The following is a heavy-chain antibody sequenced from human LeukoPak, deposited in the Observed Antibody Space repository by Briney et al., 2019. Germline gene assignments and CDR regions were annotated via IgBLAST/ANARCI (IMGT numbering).Heavy chain of an antibody. V-gene: IGHV1-69*13. CDR1: GGTFSSYA. J-gene: IGHJ5*02. CDR3: ARDSRLLYWFDP. Sequence: GASVKVSCKASGGTFSSYAISWVRQAPGRGLEWMGGIIPIFGTANYAQKFQGRVTITADESTSTAYMELSSLRSEDTAVYYCARDSRLLYWFDPWGQGTLVTVSS. D-gene: IGHD3-10*01. CDR2: IIPIFGTA.